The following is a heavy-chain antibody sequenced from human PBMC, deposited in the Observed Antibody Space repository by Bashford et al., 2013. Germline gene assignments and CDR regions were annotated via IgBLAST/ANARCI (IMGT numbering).Heavy chain of an antibody. CDR1: GGSFSGYY. J-gene: IGHJ4*02. D-gene: IGHD6-19*01. Sequence: SSETLSLTCAVYGGSFSGYYWSWIRQPPREGAWSGLGKVNHSGSTNYNPSLKSRVTISVDTSKNQFSLQLNSVTPEDTAVYYCARGEQWPPRGFDYWGQGTLVTVSS. CDR3: ARGEQWPPRGFDY. CDR2: VNHSGST. V-gene: IGHV4-34*01.